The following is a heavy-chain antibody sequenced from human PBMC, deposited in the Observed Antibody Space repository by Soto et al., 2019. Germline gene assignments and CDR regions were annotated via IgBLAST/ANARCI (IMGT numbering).Heavy chain of an antibody. V-gene: IGHV3-30*18. CDR3: VKSKDLTGNDFKFDH. D-gene: IGHD3-9*01. Sequence: QVQLVESGGGVVQPGRSLRLSCAASGFTFSNYGMHWVRQAPGKGLEWVAVISFDGNTKYYGDSENGRFIVSRDNSKNILYVQMNSLRPEDTAVYYCVKSKDLTGNDFKFDHWGQGTLVTVSS. J-gene: IGHJ4*02. CDR1: GFTFSNYG. CDR2: ISFDGNTK.